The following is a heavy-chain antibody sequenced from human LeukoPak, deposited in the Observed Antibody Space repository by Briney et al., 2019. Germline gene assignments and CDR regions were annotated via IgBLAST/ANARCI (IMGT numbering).Heavy chain of an antibody. D-gene: IGHD1-1*01. CDR2: IRSDGSDK. J-gene: IGHJ4*02. Sequence: PGGSLRLSCAASGFTLRGYGMHWVRQAPGKGLEWVAFIRSDGSDKSYADSVKGRFTISRDSSENKLYLQINSLRVEDTAVYYCVKDTPTTGYHLDSWGQGTLVTVSS. CDR3: VKDTPTTGYHLDS. CDR1: GFTLRGYG. V-gene: IGHV3-30*02.